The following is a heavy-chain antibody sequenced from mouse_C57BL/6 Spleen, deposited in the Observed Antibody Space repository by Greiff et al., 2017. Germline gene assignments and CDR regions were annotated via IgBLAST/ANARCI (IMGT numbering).Heavy chain of an antibody. Sequence: EVHLVESEGGLVQPGSSMKLSCTASGFTFSDYYMAWVRQVPEKGLEWVANINYDGSSTYYLDSLKSRFIISRDNAKNILYLQMSSLKSEDTATYYCATYGSPYWYFDVWGTGTTVTVSS. J-gene: IGHJ1*03. CDR2: INYDGSST. V-gene: IGHV5-16*01. D-gene: IGHD1-1*01. CDR3: ATYGSPYWYFDV. CDR1: GFTFSDYY.